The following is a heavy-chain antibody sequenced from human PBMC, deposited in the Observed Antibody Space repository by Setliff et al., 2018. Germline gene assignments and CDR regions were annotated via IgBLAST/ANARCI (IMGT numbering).Heavy chain of an antibody. D-gene: IGHD1-1*01. Sequence: SETLSLTCNVSGGSIAGSTYYWGWIRQHPGKGLEWIGYIYYRGTTYSNVSLASRLTISVDTSKNQFSLQLTSVTAADTAVYYCARTGTYRYFDSWGQGTRVTVSS. V-gene: IGHV4-39*01. CDR2: IYYRGTT. CDR3: ARTGTYRYFDS. J-gene: IGHJ4*02. CDR1: GGSIAGSTYY.